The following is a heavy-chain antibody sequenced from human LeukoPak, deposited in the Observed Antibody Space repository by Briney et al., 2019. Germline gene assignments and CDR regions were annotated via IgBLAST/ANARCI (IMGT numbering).Heavy chain of an antibody. CDR2: IYYSGNT. J-gene: IGHJ4*02. D-gene: IGHD3-22*01. CDR3: ARLGGDNYYDSSGYYGN. Sequence: SETLSLTCTVSGSSISNHYWSWIRQPPGKGLEWIGNIYYSGNTNYKSSLQSRVTISVDTSKNRFSLQLTSVTAADTAVYYCARLGGDNYYDSSGYYGNWGQGILVTVSS. V-gene: IGHV4-59*08. CDR1: GSSISNHY.